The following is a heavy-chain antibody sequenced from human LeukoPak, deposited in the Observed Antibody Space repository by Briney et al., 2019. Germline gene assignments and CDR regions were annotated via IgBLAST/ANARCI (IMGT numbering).Heavy chain of an antibody. CDR2: IYYSGST. D-gene: IGHD6-13*01. Sequence: SETLSLTCTVSGGSVSSGSYYWSWIRQPPGKGLEWIGYIYYSGSTNYNPSLKSRVTISVDTSKNHFSLKLSSVTAADTAVYYCASGAAAGTNDYWGQGTLVTVSS. CDR1: GGSVSSGSYY. J-gene: IGHJ4*02. CDR3: ASGAAAGTNDY. V-gene: IGHV4-61*03.